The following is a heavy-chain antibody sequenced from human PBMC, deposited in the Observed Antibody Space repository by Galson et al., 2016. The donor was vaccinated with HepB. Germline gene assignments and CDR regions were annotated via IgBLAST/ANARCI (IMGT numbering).Heavy chain of an antibody. CDR1: GYTFTSFD. J-gene: IGHJ5*02. CDR3: TRGIDHYGSGTWGGWFDP. D-gene: IGHD3-10*01. CDR2: INPNSGNT. V-gene: IGHV1-8*01. Sequence: SVKVSCKASGYTFTSFDINWVRQATGQGLEWMGWINPNSGNTGYAQKFQDRVTMTRDTSTSTAYMELSSLRSEDTAVYYCTRGIDHYGSGTWGGWFDPRGQGSLVTVSS.